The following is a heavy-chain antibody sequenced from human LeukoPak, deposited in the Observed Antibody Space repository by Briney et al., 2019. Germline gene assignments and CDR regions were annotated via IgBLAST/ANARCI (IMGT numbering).Heavy chain of an antibody. CDR2: ISGSGGST. J-gene: IGHJ4*02. Sequence: GGSLRLSCAASGCTFSSYAMSWVRQAPGKGLEWVSAISGSGGSTYYADSVKGRFTISRDNSKNTLYLQMNSLRAEDTAVYYCAKDTNYYGSGSLDYWGQGTLVTVSS. CDR3: AKDTNYYGSGSLDY. D-gene: IGHD3-10*01. CDR1: GCTFSSYA. V-gene: IGHV3-23*01.